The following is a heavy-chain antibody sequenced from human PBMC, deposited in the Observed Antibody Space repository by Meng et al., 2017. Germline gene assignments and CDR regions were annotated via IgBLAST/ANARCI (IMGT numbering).Heavy chain of an antibody. D-gene: IGHD6-19*01. J-gene: IGHJ4*02. CDR2: IWYDGSNK. Sequence: GESLKISCAASGFTFSSYGMHWVRRAPGKGLEWVAVIWYDGSNKYYADSVKGRFTISRDNSKNTLYLQMNSLRAEDTAVYYCARDLFAGQWLADYWGQGTLVTVSS. V-gene: IGHV3-33*01. CDR3: ARDLFAGQWLADY. CDR1: GFTFSSYG.